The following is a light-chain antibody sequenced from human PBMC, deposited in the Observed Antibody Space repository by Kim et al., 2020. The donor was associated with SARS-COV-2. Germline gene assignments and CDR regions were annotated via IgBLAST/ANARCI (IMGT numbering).Light chain of an antibody. CDR2: DVS. V-gene: IGLV2-14*03. CDR3: CSYAGSTRI. J-gene: IGLJ1*01. CDR1: SSNIGGYDY. Sequence: QSALTQPASVSGSPGQSITISCAGTSSNIGGYDYVSWYQQHPGKAPKLMIYDVSVRPSGVSTRFSGSKSGSRASLTISGLQAEDEADYYCCSYAGSTRIFGTGTKVTVL.